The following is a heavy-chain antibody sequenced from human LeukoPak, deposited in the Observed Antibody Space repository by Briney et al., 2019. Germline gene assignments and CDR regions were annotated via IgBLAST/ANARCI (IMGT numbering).Heavy chain of an antibody. D-gene: IGHD3-16*02. Sequence: DPSETLSLTCAVYGGSFSGYYWSWIRQPPGKGLEWIGEINHSGSTNYNPSLKSRVTISVDTSKNQFSLKLSSVTAADTAVYYCARASVLHPRPHYDYVWGSYRYGKDYYYYMDVWGKGTTVTISS. V-gene: IGHV4-34*01. CDR1: GGSFSGYY. CDR2: INHSGST. CDR3: ARASVLHPRPHYDYVWGSYRYGKDYYYYMDV. J-gene: IGHJ6*03.